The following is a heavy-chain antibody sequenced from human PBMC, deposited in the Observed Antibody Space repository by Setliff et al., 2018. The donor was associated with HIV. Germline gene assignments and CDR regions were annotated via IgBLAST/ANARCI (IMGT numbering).Heavy chain of an antibody. V-gene: IGHV1-2*02. CDR2: INPSSGGA. CDR1: RYTFTGHY. J-gene: IGHJ6*03. CDR3: ARDGRYCSGGSCFTNRASYYYYYMDV. Sequence: ASVKVSCKASRYTFTGHYMHWVRQAPGQGLEWVGWINPSSGGANYAQKFQGRVTMTRDTSISTAYMELSRLTPDDTAVYYCARDGRYCSGGSCFTNRASYYYYYMDVWGKGTTVTVSS. D-gene: IGHD2-15*01.